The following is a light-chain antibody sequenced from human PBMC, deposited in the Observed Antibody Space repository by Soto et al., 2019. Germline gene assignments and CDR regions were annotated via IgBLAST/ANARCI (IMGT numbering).Light chain of an antibody. CDR3: SSYTSSDTLGV. J-gene: IGLJ3*02. Sequence: QSALTQPASVSGSPGQSITISCTGTSSDIGTYNYVSWYQHHPGKAPKLLIYEVSNRPSGVSNRFSGSKSGNTASLPISGRQAEDEADYYCSSYTSSDTLGVFGGGTKVTVL. V-gene: IGLV2-14*01. CDR1: SSDIGTYNY. CDR2: EVS.